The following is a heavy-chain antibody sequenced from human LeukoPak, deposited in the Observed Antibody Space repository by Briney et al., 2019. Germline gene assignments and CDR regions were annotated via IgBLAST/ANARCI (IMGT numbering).Heavy chain of an antibody. CDR3: ARDSGSYPSDY. CDR1: GYTFTSYY. V-gene: IGHV1-46*03. Sequence: ASVKVSCKASGYTFTSYYMHWVRQAPGQGLEWMGMINPSGGSTSYAQKFQGRVTMTRDTSTSTVYMELSSLRSEDTAVYYCARDSGSYPSDYWGQGTLVTVSS. J-gene: IGHJ4*02. D-gene: IGHD1-26*01. CDR2: INPSGGST.